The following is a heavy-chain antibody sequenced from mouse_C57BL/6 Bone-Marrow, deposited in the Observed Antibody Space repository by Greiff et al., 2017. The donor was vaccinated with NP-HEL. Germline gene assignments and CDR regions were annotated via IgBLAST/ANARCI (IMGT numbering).Heavy chain of an antibody. V-gene: IGHV5-6*02. D-gene: IGHD1-1*01. Sequence: EVKVVESGGDLVKPGGSLKLSCAASGFTFSSYGMSWVRQTPDKRLEWVATISSGGSYTYYPDSVKGRFTISRDNAKNTLYLQMSSLKSEDTAMYYCARRDLNTTVVADWYFDVWGTGTTVTVSS. CDR3: ARRDLNTTVVADWYFDV. CDR2: ISSGGSYT. J-gene: IGHJ1*03. CDR1: GFTFSSYG.